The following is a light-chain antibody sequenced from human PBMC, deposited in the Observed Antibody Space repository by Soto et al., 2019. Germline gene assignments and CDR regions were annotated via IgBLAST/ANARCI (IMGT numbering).Light chain of an antibody. CDR2: GAS. CDR1: QSVSSTY. CDR3: QQYGSSPIT. Sequence: EIVLTQSPGTLSLSPGERATLSCRASQSVSSTYLIWYQQKPGQAPRLLIYGASSRATGVPDRFSGGGSGTDFTLTISRLEPEDFALYYCQQYGSSPITFGQGTRLEIK. J-gene: IGKJ5*01. V-gene: IGKV3-20*01.